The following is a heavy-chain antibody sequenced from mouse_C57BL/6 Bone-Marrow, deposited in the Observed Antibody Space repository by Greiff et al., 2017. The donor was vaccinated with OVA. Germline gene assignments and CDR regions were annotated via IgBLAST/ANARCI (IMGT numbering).Heavy chain of an antibody. CDR3: ARGAYYGIDY. CDR2: IDPSDSYT. CDR1: GYTFTSYW. D-gene: IGHD2-10*01. J-gene: IGHJ2*01. Sequence: QVQLQQSGAELAKPGASVKLSCKASGYTFTSYWMQWVKQRPGQGLEWIGEIDPSDSYTNYNQKFKGKATLTVDTSSSTAYMQLSSLTSEDSAVYYCARGAYYGIDYWGQGTTLTVSS. V-gene: IGHV1-50*01.